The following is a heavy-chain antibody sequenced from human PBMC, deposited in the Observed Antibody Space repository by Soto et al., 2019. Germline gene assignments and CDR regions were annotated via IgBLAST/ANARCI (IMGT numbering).Heavy chain of an antibody. CDR3: ARAAGYSYGPYYYYGMDV. CDR2: IDHSGST. Sequence: QVQLQQWGAGLLKPSETLSLTCAVYGGSFSGYYWSWIRQPPGKGLEWIGEIDHSGSTNYNPSLKSRVTISVDTSKNQFSLKLSSVTAADTVVYYCARAAGYSYGPYYYYGMDVWGQGTTVTVSS. CDR1: GGSFSGYY. V-gene: IGHV4-34*01. D-gene: IGHD5-18*01. J-gene: IGHJ6*02.